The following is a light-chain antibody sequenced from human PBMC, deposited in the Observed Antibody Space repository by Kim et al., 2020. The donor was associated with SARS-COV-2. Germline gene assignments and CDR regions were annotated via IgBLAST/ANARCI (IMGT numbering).Light chain of an antibody. Sequence: SVALGQTGGITCGVDNIGSKHVHWYQQKAGRGPVLVIYRDSSRPAEIPERFSGSSSGNTATLTVSRAQAGDEADYYCQVWDNNTWVFGAGTQLTVL. J-gene: IGLJ3*02. CDR3: QVWDNNTWV. CDR1: NIGSKH. V-gene: IGLV3-9*01. CDR2: RDS.